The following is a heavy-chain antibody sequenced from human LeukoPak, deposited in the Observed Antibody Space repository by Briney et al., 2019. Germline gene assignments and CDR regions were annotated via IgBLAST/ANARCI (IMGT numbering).Heavy chain of an antibody. V-gene: IGHV3-21*01. CDR2: ISSSSSYM. Sequence: GGYLRRSCAASGFTFSSYSMNWVRQAPGKGLEWGSSISSSSSYMYYADSVKGRFTISRDNAKNSLYLQMNSLRAEDTAVYYCARDFDYCSGGSCLDYWGQGTLVTVSS. CDR3: ARDFDYCSGGSCLDY. CDR1: GFTFSSYS. D-gene: IGHD2-15*01. J-gene: IGHJ4*02.